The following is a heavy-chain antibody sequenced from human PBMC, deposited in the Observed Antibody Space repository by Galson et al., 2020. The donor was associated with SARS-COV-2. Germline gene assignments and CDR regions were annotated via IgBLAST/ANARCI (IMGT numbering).Heavy chain of an antibody. J-gene: IGHJ6*02. CDR3: GIPPTTVVTSWDGNSYYGMDV. CDR2: ISSDGSIT. Sequence: GESLKISCAASGFTFSTYWMHWVRQAPGKGLVGVSRISSDGSITSYADSVKGRFTISRDNARNTLYLQMNSLRAEDTAVYYCGIPPTTVVTSWDGNSYYGMDVWGQGATVTVSS. D-gene: IGHD4-17*01. CDR1: GFTFSTYW. V-gene: IGHV3-74*01.